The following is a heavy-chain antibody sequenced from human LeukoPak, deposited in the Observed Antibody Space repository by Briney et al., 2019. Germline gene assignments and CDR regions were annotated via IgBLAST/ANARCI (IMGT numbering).Heavy chain of an antibody. Sequence: SETLSLTCTVSGGSISSDYWSWIRQPPGKGLEWIGYIYYSGSTKYNPSLKSRVTISRDTSKNQFSLKLSSVTAADTAVYYCARDPTWDHGRRRYWNAFDIWGQGTLVTVSS. J-gene: IGHJ3*02. CDR3: ARDPTWDHGRRRYWNAFDI. V-gene: IGHV4-59*01. D-gene: IGHD4-17*01. CDR2: IYYSGST. CDR1: GGSISSDY.